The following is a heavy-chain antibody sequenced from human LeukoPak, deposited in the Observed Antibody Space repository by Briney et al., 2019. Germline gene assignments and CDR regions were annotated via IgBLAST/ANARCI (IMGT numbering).Heavy chain of an antibody. CDR3: ARDPGSSGYFDYFDY. CDR1: GYTLTELS. D-gene: IGHD3-22*01. Sequence: GASVKVSCKVSGYTLTELSMHWVRQAPGQGLEWMGIINPSGGSTSYAQKFQGRVTMTRDTSTSTVYMELSSLRSEDTAVYYCARDPGSSGYFDYFDYWGQGTLVTVSS. V-gene: IGHV1-46*01. J-gene: IGHJ4*02. CDR2: INPSGGST.